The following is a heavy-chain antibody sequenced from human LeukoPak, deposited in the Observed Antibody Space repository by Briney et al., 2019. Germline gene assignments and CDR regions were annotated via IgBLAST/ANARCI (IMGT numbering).Heavy chain of an antibody. CDR1: GGSINSDY. CDR2: IYYTGST. Sequence: PSETLSLTCTVSGGSINSDYWSWIRQPPGKGLEWIGYIYYTGSTKYIPSLNSRVTMSIDTSKNQFSLKLSSVTAADTAVYYCARFSWYIDYWGQGTLATVSS. J-gene: IGHJ4*02. CDR3: ARFSWYIDY. V-gene: IGHV4-59*01.